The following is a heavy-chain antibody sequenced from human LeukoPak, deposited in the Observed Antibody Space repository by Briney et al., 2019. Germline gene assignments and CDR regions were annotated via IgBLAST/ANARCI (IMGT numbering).Heavy chain of an antibody. V-gene: IGHV4-34*01. CDR1: GGSFSGYY. CDR2: INHSGST. J-gene: IGHJ4*02. CDR3: AARYCSSTSCYIGY. D-gene: IGHD2-2*02. Sequence: SETLSLTCAVYGGSFSGYYWSWIRQPPGKGLEWIGEINHSGSTNYNPSLKSQVTISVDTSKNQFSLKLSSVTAADTAVYYCAARYCSSTSCYIGYWGQGTLVTVSS.